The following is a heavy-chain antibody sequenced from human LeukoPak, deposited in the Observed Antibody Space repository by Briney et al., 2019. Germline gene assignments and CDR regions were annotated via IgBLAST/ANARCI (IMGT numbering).Heavy chain of an antibody. CDR3: ARGEGIMGADYYYYYMDV. Sequence: SETLSLTCTVSGGSISSYYWNWIRQPPGKGLEWIGYIYYSGSTNYNPSLKSRVTISEDTSKNQFSLKLSAVTAADTAVYYCARGEGIMGADYYYYYMDVWGKGTTVTVSS. V-gene: IGHV4-59*01. CDR1: GGSISSYY. J-gene: IGHJ6*03. CDR2: IYYSGST. D-gene: IGHD3-16*01.